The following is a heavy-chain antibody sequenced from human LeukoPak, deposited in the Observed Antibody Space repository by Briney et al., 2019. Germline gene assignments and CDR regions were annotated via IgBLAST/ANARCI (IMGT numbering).Heavy chain of an antibody. J-gene: IGHJ6*03. V-gene: IGHV3-21*01. CDR1: GFTFTGYA. CDR2: ISSSSGYI. D-gene: IGHD2-2*01. Sequence: PGGSLRLSCAAAGFTFTGYAMNWVRQAPGEGLEWVSSISSSSGYIYYADSVKGRFTISRDNAKKSLYLQMSSLRAEDTAVYYCARVHCSSTSCYPYYMDAWGKGTTVTVSS. CDR3: ARVHCSSTSCYPYYMDA.